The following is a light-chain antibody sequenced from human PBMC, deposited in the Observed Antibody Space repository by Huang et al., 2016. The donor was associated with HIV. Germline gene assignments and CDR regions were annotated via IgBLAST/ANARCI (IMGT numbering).Light chain of an antibody. CDR1: QGISSY. CDR2: AAS. CDR3: QKYNGAPWT. Sequence: DIQMTQSPSSLSASVGDRVTITCRASQGISSYLDWYQQKPGIVHKLLIYAASTLQSGVPSRFSGSASGTDFTLTISSLQPEDVATYYCQKYNGAPWTFGQGTKVEIK. V-gene: IGKV1-27*01. J-gene: IGKJ1*01.